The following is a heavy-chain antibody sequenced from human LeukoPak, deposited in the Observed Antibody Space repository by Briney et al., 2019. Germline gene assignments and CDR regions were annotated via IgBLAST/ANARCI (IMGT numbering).Heavy chain of an antibody. CDR3: ARDLLLRSTYGFYFDQ. CDR1: GFTFSSYS. V-gene: IGHV3-48*04. CDR2: ISSSSGTI. J-gene: IGHJ4*02. Sequence: GGSLRLSCAASGFTFSSYSMNWVRQAPGKGLEWISYISSSSGTIYYADSVKGRFTVSRDNAKKSLYLQMNSLRAEDTAVYYCARDLLLRSTYGFYFDQWGQGTLVTVSS. D-gene: IGHD5-24*01.